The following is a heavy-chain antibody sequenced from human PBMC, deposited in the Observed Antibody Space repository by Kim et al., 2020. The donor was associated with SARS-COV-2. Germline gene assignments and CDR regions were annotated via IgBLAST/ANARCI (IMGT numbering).Heavy chain of an antibody. J-gene: IGHJ6*02. V-gene: IGHV3-7*01. CDR2: IKQDGSEK. CDR1: GFTFSSYW. CDR3: ARDSLVTDEHYYYGMDV. Sequence: GGSLRLSCAASGFTFSSYWMSWVRQAPGKGLEWVANIKQDGSEKYYVDSVKGRFTISRDNAKNSLYLQMNSLRAEDTAVYYCARDSLVTDEHYYYGMDVWGQGTTVTVSS. D-gene: IGHD2-15*01.